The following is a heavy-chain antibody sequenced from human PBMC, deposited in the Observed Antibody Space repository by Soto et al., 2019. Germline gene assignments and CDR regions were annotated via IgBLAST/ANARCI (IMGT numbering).Heavy chain of an antibody. J-gene: IGHJ4*02. V-gene: IGHV4-39*01. D-gene: IGHD2-15*01. Sequence: SETLSLTCTVSVGSISSSSYHWGWVLQPPGKGLEWIGTVYYSGSTNYNPSLQSRVTILVDTSQNQFSLRLRSVTAADTAVYYCASATVVAATFDFWGQGTLVTVSS. CDR2: VYYSGST. CDR3: ASATVVAATFDF. CDR1: VGSISSSSYH.